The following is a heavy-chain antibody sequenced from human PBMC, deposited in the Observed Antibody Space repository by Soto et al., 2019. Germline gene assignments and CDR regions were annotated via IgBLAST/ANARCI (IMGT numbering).Heavy chain of an antibody. CDR3: ARRYYDILPGHSEYFDS. Sequence: SETLSLTCTVSGGSVNIANYYWSWIRQPPGKGLEWLGHVSYSGSTKYNPSLKSRVTISVDTSKNQFSLRVSSVTAADTAVYYCARRYYDILPGHSEYFDSWGQGTLVTVSS. J-gene: IGHJ4*02. CDR2: VSYSGST. D-gene: IGHD3-9*01. V-gene: IGHV4-61*01. CDR1: GGSVNIANYY.